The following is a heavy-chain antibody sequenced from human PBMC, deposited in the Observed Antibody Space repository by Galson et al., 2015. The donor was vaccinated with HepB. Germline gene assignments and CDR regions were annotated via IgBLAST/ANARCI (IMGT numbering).Heavy chain of an antibody. CDR3: VKTCQHHYGSGSYSDY. Sequence: SLRLSCAASGFTFSSYAMHWVRQAPGKGLEYVSAISSNGGSTYYADSVKGRFTISRDNSKNTLYLQMSSLRAEDTAVYYCVKTCQHHYGSGSYSDYWGQGTLVTVSS. D-gene: IGHD3-10*01. CDR1: GFTFSSYA. V-gene: IGHV3-64D*06. CDR2: ISSNGGST. J-gene: IGHJ4*02.